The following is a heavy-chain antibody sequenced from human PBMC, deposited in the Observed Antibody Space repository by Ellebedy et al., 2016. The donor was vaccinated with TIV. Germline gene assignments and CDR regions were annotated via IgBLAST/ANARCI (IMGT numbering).Heavy chain of an antibody. CDR2: IKQDGSNK. J-gene: IGHJ4*02. Sequence: GGSLRLSCAASGFTFSSYWMSWVRQAPGKGLEWVANIKQDGSNKYYADSVKGRFTISRDNSKNTLYLQMNSLRAEDTAVYYCAKDWGGYCSSTSCYADYWGQGTLVTVSS. D-gene: IGHD2-2*01. CDR3: AKDWGGYCSSTSCYADY. V-gene: IGHV3-7*03. CDR1: GFTFSSYW.